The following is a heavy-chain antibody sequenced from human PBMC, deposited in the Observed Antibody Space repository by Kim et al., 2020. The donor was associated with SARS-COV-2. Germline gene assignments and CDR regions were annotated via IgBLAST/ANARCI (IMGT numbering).Heavy chain of an antibody. CDR1: GFTFSSYA. Sequence: GGSLRLSCAASGFTFSSYAMSWVRQAPGKGLEWVSAISGSGGSTYYADSVKGRFTISRDNSKNTLYLQMNSLRAEDTAVYYCAKGNRENSPASTRYSPRGYFDYWGQGTLVTVSS. J-gene: IGHJ4*02. D-gene: IGHD6-13*01. V-gene: IGHV3-23*01. CDR3: AKGNRENSPASTRYSPRGYFDY. CDR2: ISGSGGST.